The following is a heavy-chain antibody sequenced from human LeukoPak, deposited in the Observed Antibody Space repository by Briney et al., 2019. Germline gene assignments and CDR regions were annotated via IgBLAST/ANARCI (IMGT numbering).Heavy chain of an antibody. D-gene: IGHD3-10*01. V-gene: IGHV4-59*11. CDR2: IYYSGST. Sequence: SETLSLTCTVSGGSISSHYWSWIRQPPGKGLEWIGYIYYSGSTNYNPSLKSRATISVDTSKNQFSLKLSSVTAADTAVYYCARDRLGSGSYSWFDPWGQGTLVTVSS. CDR3: ARDRLGSGSYSWFDP. J-gene: IGHJ5*02. CDR1: GGSISSHY.